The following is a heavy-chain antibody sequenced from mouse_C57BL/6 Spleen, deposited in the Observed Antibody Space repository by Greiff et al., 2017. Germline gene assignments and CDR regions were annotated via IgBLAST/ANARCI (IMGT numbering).Heavy chain of an antibody. Sequence: VQLQQPGAELVKPGASVKLSCKASGYTFTSYWMQWVKQRPGQGLEWIGEIDPSDSYTNYNQKFKGKATLTGDTSSGTAYMQLSSLTSEDSAVYYCSRNHLDYWGQGTTLTVSS. J-gene: IGHJ2*01. CDR2: IDPSDSYT. CDR1: GYTFTSYW. V-gene: IGHV1-50*01. CDR3: SRNHLDY.